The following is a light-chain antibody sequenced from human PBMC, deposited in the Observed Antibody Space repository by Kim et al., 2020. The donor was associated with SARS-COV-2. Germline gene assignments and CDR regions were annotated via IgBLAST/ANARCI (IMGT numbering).Light chain of an antibody. CDR2: GAS. CDR3: KKYGSSPRT. J-gene: IGKJ4*01. CDR1: QSVSSNY. V-gene: IGKV3-20*01. Sequence: EIVLTQSPATLSVSPGERATLSCRASQSVSSNYLAWYQQQPGQAPRLLIDGASSRATGIPDRVSGSGSETAFTLTISRREPEDFVVYYCKKYGSSPRTFGGGTKVEIK.